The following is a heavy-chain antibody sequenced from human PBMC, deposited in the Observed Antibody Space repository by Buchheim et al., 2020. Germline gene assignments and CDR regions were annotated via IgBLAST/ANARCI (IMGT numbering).Heavy chain of an antibody. CDR2: ISSSSSYT. J-gene: IGHJ4*02. Sequence: QVQLVESGGGLVKPGGSLRLSCAASGLTFSDYYMSWIRQAPGKGLEWVSYISSSSSYTNYEDSVKGRFTISRDNAKNSLYLQMNSLRAEDTAVYYCASVGDYYDSSGYSPFDYWGQGTL. CDR1: GLTFSDYY. V-gene: IGHV3-11*06. CDR3: ASVGDYYDSSGYSPFDY. D-gene: IGHD3-22*01.